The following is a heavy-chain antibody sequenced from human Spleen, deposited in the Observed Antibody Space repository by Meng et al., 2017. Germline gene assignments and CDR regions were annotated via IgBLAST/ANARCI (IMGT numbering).Heavy chain of an antibody. CDR3: ARGPTTMAHDFDY. J-gene: IGHJ4*02. D-gene: IGHD4-11*01. CDR2: INHSGST. V-gene: IGHV4-4*02. CDR1: GGSISSNNW. Sequence: VPLQESGPGLGTPSGPLSLTCAVSGGSISSNNWWSWVRQPPGKGLEWIGEINHSGSTNYNPSLESRATISVDTSQNNLSLKLSSVTAADSAVYYCARGPTTMAHDFDYWGQGTLVTVSS.